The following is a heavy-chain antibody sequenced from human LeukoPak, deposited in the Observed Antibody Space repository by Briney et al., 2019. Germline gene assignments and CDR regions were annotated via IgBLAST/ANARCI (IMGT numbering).Heavy chain of an antibody. D-gene: IGHD6-13*01. Sequence: PGGSLRLSCAASGFTFSSYGMHWVRQAPGKGLEWVAFIRYDGSNKYYADSVKGRFTISRDNSKNTLYLQMNSLRAEDTAVYYCAKDGYSSSWTPFDYWGQGTLVTVSS. V-gene: IGHV3-30*02. CDR3: AKDGYSSSWTPFDY. J-gene: IGHJ4*02. CDR2: IRYDGSNK. CDR1: GFTFSSYG.